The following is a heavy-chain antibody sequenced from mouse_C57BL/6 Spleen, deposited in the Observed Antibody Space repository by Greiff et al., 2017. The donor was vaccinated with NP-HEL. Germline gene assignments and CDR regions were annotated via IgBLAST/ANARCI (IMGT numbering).Heavy chain of an antibody. Sequence: QVQLKESGPGLVQPSQSLSITCTVSGFSLTSYGVHWVRQSPGKGLEWLGVIWRGGSTDYNAAFLSRLSITKDNSKSQVFFKMNSLQADDTAIYYCAKNRGSSYVDYYAMDYWGQGTSVTGSS. V-gene: IGHV2-5*01. J-gene: IGHJ4*01. CDR2: IWRGGST. CDR1: GFSLTSYG. D-gene: IGHD1-1*01. CDR3: AKNRGSSYVDYYAMDY.